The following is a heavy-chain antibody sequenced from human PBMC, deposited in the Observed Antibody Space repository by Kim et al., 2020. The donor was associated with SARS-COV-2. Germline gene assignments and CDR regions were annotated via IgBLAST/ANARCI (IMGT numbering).Heavy chain of an antibody. D-gene: IGHD3-9*01. CDR1: GGSISSGSYY. V-gene: IGHV4-61*02. J-gene: IGHJ3*02. CDR3: ARSYYDILTGYWGGQDAFDI. Sequence: SETLSLTCTVSGGSISSGSYYWSWIRQPAGKGLEWIGRIYTSGSTNYNPSLKSRVTISVDTSKNQFSLKLSSVTAADTAVYYCARSYYDILTGYWGGQDAFDIWGQGTMVTVSS. CDR2: IYTSGST.